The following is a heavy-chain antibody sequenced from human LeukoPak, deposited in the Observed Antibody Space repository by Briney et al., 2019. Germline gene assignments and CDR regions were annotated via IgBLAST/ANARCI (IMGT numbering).Heavy chain of an antibody. V-gene: IGHV3-30-3*01. Sequence: TGGSLRLSCAASGFTFSSYAMHWVRRAPGKGLEWMAVISYDGSNKYYADSVKGRFTISRDNSENTLYLQMNSLRAEDPAVYYCAHTTTVVTPPGNYWGQGTLVTVSS. D-gene: IGHD4-23*01. CDR2: ISYDGSNK. CDR3: AHTTTVVTPPGNY. J-gene: IGHJ4*02. CDR1: GFTFSSYA.